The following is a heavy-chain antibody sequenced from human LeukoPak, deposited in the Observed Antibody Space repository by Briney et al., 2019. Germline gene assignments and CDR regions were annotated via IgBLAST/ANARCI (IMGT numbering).Heavy chain of an antibody. CDR1: GGSISSYY. CDR3: ARASGGYSTHY. J-gene: IGHJ4*02. CDR2: IYYSGTT. D-gene: IGHD1-26*01. V-gene: IGHV4-59*01. Sequence: SETLSLTCTVSGGSISSYYWSWIRQPPRKGLEWIGYIYYSGTTNYNPSLKSRVTISLDTSKNQFSLKLTSVTAADTAVYYCARASGGYSTHYWGQGTLVTVSS.